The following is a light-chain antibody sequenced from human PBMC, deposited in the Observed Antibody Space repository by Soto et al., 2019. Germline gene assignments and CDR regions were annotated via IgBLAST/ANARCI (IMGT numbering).Light chain of an antibody. CDR1: QDIGIY. Sequence: DIQMTQSPSSLSASVGDRVTITCQASQDIGIYLNWYQQKPGKAPKLLIYDASSLETGVPSRFSASGSGTDFIFTISSLQAEDIATYYCQQYDRLPALSFGGGTKVEIK. CDR3: QQYDRLPALS. CDR2: DAS. V-gene: IGKV1-33*01. J-gene: IGKJ4*01.